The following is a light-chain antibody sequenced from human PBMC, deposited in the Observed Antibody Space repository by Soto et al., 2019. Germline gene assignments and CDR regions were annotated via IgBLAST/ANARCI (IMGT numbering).Light chain of an antibody. Sequence: DIQMTQSPSSLSASVGDRVTITCRASQGISNYLAWYQQKPGKVPKLLIYAASTLQSGVPSRFSGSGSGKDFTLTISSLQLEDVETYYCQKYNSAPTRTFGQGTKVDIK. CDR3: QKYNSAPTRT. CDR2: AAS. V-gene: IGKV1-27*01. J-gene: IGKJ1*01. CDR1: QGISNY.